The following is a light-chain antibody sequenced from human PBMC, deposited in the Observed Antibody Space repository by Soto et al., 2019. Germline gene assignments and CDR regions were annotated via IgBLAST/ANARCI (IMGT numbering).Light chain of an antibody. CDR1: QDIDSR. CDR3: HQAKSSAWT. CDR2: FTS. Sequence: DIQMTQSPSSVSASVGDRVTITCRASQDIDSRLAWYQQKPGTAPKLLIYFTSRLQSGVPSRFSGSGSGTDFTLTISSLQPEDFATYYCHQAKSSAWTFDQGTKVEVK. V-gene: IGKV1-12*01. J-gene: IGKJ1*01.